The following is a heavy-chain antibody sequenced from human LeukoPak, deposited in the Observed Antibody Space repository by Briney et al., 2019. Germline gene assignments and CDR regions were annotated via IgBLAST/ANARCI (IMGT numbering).Heavy chain of an antibody. D-gene: IGHD6-13*01. CDR2: ICYSGST. J-gene: IGHJ4*02. Sequence: SETLSLTCTVSGGSISSSSYYWGWIRQPPGKGLEWIGSICYSGSTYYNPSLKSRVTISVDTSKNQFSLKLSSVTAADTAVYYCASISTIAAAGNAFDYWGQGTLVTVSS. CDR3: ASISTIAAAGNAFDY. CDR1: GGSISSSSYY. V-gene: IGHV4-39*01.